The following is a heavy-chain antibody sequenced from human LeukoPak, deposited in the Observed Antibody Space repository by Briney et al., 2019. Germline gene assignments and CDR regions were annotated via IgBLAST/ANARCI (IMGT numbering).Heavy chain of an antibody. CDR3: ATVSSSWWVDY. CDR2: IYHSGST. D-gene: IGHD6-13*01. J-gene: IGHJ4*02. V-gene: IGHV4-30-2*01. CDR1: GGSISSGGYS. Sequence: SETLSLTCAVSGGSISSGGYSWSWIRQPPGKGLEWIGYIYHSGSTYYNPSLKSRVTISVDRSKNQFSLKLSSVTAADTAVYYCATVSSSWWVDYWGQGTLVTVSS.